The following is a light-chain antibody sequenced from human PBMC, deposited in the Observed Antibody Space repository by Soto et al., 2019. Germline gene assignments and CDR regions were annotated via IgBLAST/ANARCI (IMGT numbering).Light chain of an antibody. Sequence: DIRLTQSPSFLSASVGDRATITCRASQGISTYLAGYKQKLGKDPKLLIYDAATLQSGVPSRFSGSRSGTEFTLTISSLQPEDFATYYCQQLNGYLELTFGGGTKVDIK. CDR1: QGISTY. V-gene: IGKV1-9*01. CDR2: DAA. CDR3: QQLNGYLELT. J-gene: IGKJ4*01.